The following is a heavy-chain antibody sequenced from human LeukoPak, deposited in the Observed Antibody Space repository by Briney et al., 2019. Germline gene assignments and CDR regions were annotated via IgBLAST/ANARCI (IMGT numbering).Heavy chain of an antibody. CDR1: GFTFNSYG. D-gene: IGHD6-13*01. J-gene: IGHJ6*03. Sequence: GGSLRLSCAASGFTFNSYGMQWVRQAPGKGLEWVAIISYDGSNKNYGDSVKGRFTISRDNSKNTLYLQMNSLRPEDTAMYYCAKDRVEAVAGRDYYYYYMDVWGKGTTVTVSS. V-gene: IGHV3-30*18. CDR2: ISYDGSNK. CDR3: AKDRVEAVAGRDYYYYYMDV.